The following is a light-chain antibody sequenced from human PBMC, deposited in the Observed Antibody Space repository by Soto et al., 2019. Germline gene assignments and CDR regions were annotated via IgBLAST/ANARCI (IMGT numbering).Light chain of an antibody. CDR3: QQYNSYPLT. J-gene: IGKJ4*01. CDR2: KAS. V-gene: IGKV1-5*03. CDR1: QSISSW. Sequence: EIQMTQSPSTLSASVGDRVTITCRASQSISSWLAWYQQKPGKAPKLLIYKASSLASGVPSRFSGSGSGTEFTLTISSLQPDDFATYYCQQYNSYPLTFGGGTKVEIK.